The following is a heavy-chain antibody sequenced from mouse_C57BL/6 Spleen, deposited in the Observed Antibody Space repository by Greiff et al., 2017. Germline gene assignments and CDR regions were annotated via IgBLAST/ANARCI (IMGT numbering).Heavy chain of an antibody. CDR2: IDPETGGT. CDR1: GYTFTDYE. CDR3: TRRGTTVVGYAMDY. Sequence: VKLQESGAELVRPGASVTLSCKASGYTFTDYEMHWVKQTPVHGLEWIGAIDPETGGTAYNQKFQGKAILTADKSSSTAYMELRSLTSEDSAVYYCTRRGTTVVGYAMDYWGQGTSVTVSS. V-gene: IGHV1-15*01. J-gene: IGHJ4*01. D-gene: IGHD1-1*01.